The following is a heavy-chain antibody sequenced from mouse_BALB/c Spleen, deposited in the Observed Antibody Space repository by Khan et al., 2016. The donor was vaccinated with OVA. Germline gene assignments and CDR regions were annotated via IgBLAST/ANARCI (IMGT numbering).Heavy chain of an antibody. Sequence: QVQLKQSGPGLVQPSQSLSITCTVSGFSLTTYGVHWVRQSPGKGLEWLGVIWSGGSTDYNAAFISRLSISKDNSKSQVFFKMNSQQANDTARYYCARNYDYDEGIAYWGQGTLVTVSA. V-gene: IGHV2-2*02. D-gene: IGHD2-4*01. CDR1: GFSLTTYG. J-gene: IGHJ3*01. CDR2: IWSGGST. CDR3: ARNYDYDEGIAY.